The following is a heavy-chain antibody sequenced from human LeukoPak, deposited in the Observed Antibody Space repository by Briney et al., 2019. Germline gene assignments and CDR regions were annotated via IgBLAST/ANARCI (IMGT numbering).Heavy chain of an antibody. CDR2: IYHSGST. CDR1: GGSISSSSYY. D-gene: IGHD2-2*01. J-gene: IGHJ6*03. V-gene: IGHV4-39*01. Sequence: PSETLSLTCTVSGGSISSSSYYWGWLRQPPGKGLEWIGSIYHSGSTYYNPSLDSRVTISVDTSKNQFSLKLRSVTAADTAVYYCARSLVVPAHYYYYYYMDVWGKGTTVTVSS. CDR3: ARSLVVPAHYYYYYYMDV.